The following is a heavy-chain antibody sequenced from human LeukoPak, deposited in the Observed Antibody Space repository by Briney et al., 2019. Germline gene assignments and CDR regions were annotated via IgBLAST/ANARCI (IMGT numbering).Heavy chain of an antibody. V-gene: IGHV3-30*02. Sequence: GGSLRLSCAASGFSFSNFGMHWVRQAPGKGLEWVAYIRHDEDNKHYADSVKGRFTISRDNSKNTLYLQMNSLRAEDTAVYYCAGIRSNETWGQGTLVTVSS. D-gene: IGHD4-17*01. CDR3: AGIRSNET. J-gene: IGHJ4*02. CDR1: GFSFSNFG. CDR2: IRHDEDNK.